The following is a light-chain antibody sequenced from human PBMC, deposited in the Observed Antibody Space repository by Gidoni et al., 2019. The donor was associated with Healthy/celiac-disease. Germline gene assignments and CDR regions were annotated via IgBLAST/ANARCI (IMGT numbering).Light chain of an antibody. J-gene: IGKJ1*01. CDR3: QQGYRTPRT. V-gene: IGKV1-39*01. CDR2: AAS. CDR1: QSIRSY. Sequence: DIQMTQSPSSLSASVGDRVTITCRASQSIRSYLNWYQQKPGKAPKLLIYAASSLQGGVPSRFSGSGSGTDFTLTISSLQAEDFATYYCQQGYRTPRTFGQGTKVEIK.